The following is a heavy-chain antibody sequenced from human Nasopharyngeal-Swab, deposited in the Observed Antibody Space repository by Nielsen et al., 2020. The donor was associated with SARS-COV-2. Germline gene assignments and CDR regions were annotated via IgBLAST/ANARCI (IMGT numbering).Heavy chain of an antibody. J-gene: IGHJ4*02. CDR1: GFSLSNARMG. Sequence: SGPTLVQPTETLTLTCTVSGFSLSNARMGVSWIRQPPGKALERLAHIFSNDEKSYSTSLKSRLTISKDTSKSQVVLTMTNMDPVDTATYYCARTSSRSYGYSDFDYWGQGTLVTVSS. V-gene: IGHV2-26*01. CDR3: ARTSSRSYGYSDFDY. CDR2: IFSNDEK. D-gene: IGHD5-18*01.